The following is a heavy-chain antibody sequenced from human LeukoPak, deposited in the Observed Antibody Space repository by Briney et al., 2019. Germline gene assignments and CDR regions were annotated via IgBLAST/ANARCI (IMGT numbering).Heavy chain of an antibody. CDR2: ISWNSGSI. Sequence: GGSLRLSCAASGFTFDDYAMHWVRQAPGKGLEGVSGISWNSGSIGYADSVKGRFTISRDNAKNSLYLQMNSLRAEDTALYYCAKDAYSSAGNAFDIWGQGTMVTVSS. J-gene: IGHJ3*02. CDR1: GFTFDDYA. CDR3: AKDAYSSAGNAFDI. V-gene: IGHV3-9*01. D-gene: IGHD6-19*01.